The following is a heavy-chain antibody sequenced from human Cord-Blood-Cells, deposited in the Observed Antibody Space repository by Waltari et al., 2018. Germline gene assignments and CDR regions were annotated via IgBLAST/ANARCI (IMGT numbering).Heavy chain of an antibody. CDR1: GFTFSSYG. J-gene: IGHJ4*02. CDR3: ARGGYCSSTSCYEGGFDY. V-gene: IGHV3-33*01. CDR2: IWYDGSNK. Sequence: QVQLVESGGGVVQPGRSLRLSCAASGFTFSSYGMHWVRPAPGKGLEGVAVIWYDGSNKYYADSVKGRFTISRDNSKNTLYLQMNSLRAEDTAVYYCARGGYCSSTSCYEGGFDYWGQGTLVTVSS. D-gene: IGHD2-2*01.